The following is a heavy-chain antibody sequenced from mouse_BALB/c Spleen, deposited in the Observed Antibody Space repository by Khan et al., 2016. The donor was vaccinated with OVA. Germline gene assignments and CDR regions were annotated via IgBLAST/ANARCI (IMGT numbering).Heavy chain of an antibody. CDR3: ARGNYYGSSSWFAY. D-gene: IGHD1-1*01. Sequence: QVQLQQSGAELMKPGASVKISCKATGYTFSSYWIKWVKQRPGHGLEWIGEILPGSGRTYYNEKFKGKATFTADTSSNTAYIQLSSLTSEDSAVDYWARGNYYGSSSWFAYWGQGTLVTVSA. CDR2: ILPGSGRT. V-gene: IGHV1-9*01. CDR1: GYTFSSYW. J-gene: IGHJ3*01.